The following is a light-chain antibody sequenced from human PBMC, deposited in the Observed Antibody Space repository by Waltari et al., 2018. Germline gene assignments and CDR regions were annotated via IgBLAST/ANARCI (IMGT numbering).Light chain of an antibody. CDR2: GAS. Sequence: EIVMTQSPATLSVSPGERATLSCRASQSVSSNLAWYQQKPGQAPRLLLFGASTRTTGIPARFSGSGSGTEFTLTISSLQSEDFATYYCQQYNVSPWTFGQGTKVEIK. V-gene: IGKV3-15*01. CDR3: QQYNVSPWT. CDR1: QSVSSN. J-gene: IGKJ1*01.